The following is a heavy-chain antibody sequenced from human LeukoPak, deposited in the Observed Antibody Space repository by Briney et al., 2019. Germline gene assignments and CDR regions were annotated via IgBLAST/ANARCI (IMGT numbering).Heavy chain of an antibody. J-gene: IGHJ6*02. V-gene: IGHV1-2*04. CDR2: INTNRGGT. CDR3: ARGGGYSGGWYYLYYYYCMDG. Sequence: ASVTVSHTASGYRFTGYCMHWVRQAPGQGHEGMGWINTNRGGTNYLQKFQGWLTITRDTSISTGYMELSGLRSDDTAVYYCARGGGYSGGWYYLYYYYCMDGWGQGTTVTVSS. CDR1: GYRFTGYC. D-gene: IGHD6-19*01.